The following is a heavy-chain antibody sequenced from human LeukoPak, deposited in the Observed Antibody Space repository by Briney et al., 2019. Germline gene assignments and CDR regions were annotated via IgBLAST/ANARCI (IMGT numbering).Heavy chain of an antibody. V-gene: IGHV1-2*02. J-gene: IGHJ4*02. CDR1: GYTFTGYY. CDR2: INPNSGGT. CDR3: ARGGDSYDSSGYYLYYFDY. D-gene: IGHD3-22*01. Sequence: ASVKVSCKASGYTFTGYYMHWVRQAPGQGLEWMGWINPNSGGTNYAQKFQGRVTMTRDTSISTAYMELSRLRSDDTAVYYCARGGDSYDSSGYYLYYFDYWGQGTLVTVSS.